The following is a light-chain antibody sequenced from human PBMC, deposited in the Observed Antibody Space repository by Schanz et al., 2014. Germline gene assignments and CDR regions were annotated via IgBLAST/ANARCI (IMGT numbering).Light chain of an antibody. CDR1: SSDIGSYDY. CDR2: EVS. V-gene: IGLV2-8*01. Sequence: QSVLTQPPSASGSPGQSVTISCTGTSSDIGSYDYVSWYQQHPGKAPKLMIYEVSRRPSGVPDRFSGSKSGNTASLTVSGLQAEDEADYYCSSYAGNNKLLFGGGTKLTVL. J-gene: IGLJ2*01. CDR3: SSYAGNNKLL.